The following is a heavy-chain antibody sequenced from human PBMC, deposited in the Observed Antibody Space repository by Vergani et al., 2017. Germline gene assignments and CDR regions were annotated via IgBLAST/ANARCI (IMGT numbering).Heavy chain of an antibody. CDR1: GYSISTNFY. D-gene: IGHD4-17*01. CDR2: IFHGGRP. V-gene: IGHV4-38-2*02. J-gene: IGHJ4*02. CDR3: VRSGIGYADLPRDY. Sequence: QVRLQESGPGVVKPSETLSLTCNVSGYSISTNFYWGWIRQSPGKGLEWSGIIFHGGRPYFNPSLKSRLTLSVDTSKNQFSLSLRSVTAADKARYYCVRSGIGYADLPRDYWGQGMLVTLSS.